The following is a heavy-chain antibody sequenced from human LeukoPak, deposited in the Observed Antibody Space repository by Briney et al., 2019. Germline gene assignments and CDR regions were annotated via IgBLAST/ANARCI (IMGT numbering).Heavy chain of an antibody. CDR2: IYTSGST. V-gene: IGHV4-61*02. CDR3: ARGREWELPTNWFDP. D-gene: IGHD1-26*01. CDR1: GGSISSGSYY. J-gene: IGHJ5*02. Sequence: PSETLSLTCTVSGGSISSGSYYWSWIRQPAGKGLEWIGRIYTSGSTNYNPSLKSRVTISVDTSKNQFSLKLSSVTAADTAVYYCARGREWELPTNWFDPWGQGTLVTVSS.